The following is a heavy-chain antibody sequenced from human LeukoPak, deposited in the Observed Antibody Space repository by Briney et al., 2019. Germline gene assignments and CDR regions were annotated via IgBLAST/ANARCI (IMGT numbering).Heavy chain of an antibody. V-gene: IGHV4-61*02. CDR2: IYTSGST. J-gene: IGHJ4*02. CDR1: GNSISSGDNY. D-gene: IGHD3-16*02. Sequence: SQTLSLTCTVSGNSISSGDNYWSWIRQPAGKGLEWIGRIYTSGSTNYNPSLKSRVTISVDTSKNQFSLKLSSVTAADTAVYYCARRGYDYVWGGYRSGPPGTIDYWGQGALVTVSS. CDR3: ARRGYDYVWGGYRSGPPGTIDY.